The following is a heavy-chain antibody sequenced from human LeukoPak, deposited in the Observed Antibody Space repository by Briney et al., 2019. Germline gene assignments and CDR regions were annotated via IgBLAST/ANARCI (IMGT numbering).Heavy chain of an antibody. D-gene: IGHD2-2*01. V-gene: IGHV3-23*01. CDR3: AKGYCSSTSCYFHYCGMDV. J-gene: IGHJ6*02. CDR1: GFTFSSYA. CDR2: ISGSGGFT. Sequence: GGSLRLSCAASGFTFSSYAMSWVRQAPGKGLEWVSAISGSGGFTYYADSVKCRFTISRDNSKNTLYLQMNSLRAEDTAVYYCAKGYCSSTSCYFHYCGMDVWGQGTTVTVSS.